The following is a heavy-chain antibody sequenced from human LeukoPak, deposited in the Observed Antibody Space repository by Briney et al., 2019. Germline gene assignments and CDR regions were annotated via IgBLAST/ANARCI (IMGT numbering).Heavy chain of an antibody. D-gene: IGHD3-3*01. CDR3: ARDWSSALDI. J-gene: IGHJ3*02. CDR1: GFTFSPYS. CDR2: INSISSAI. Sequence: PGGSLRLSCAASGFTFSPYSMNWVRQAPGKGLEWVSYINSISSAIYYADSVKGRFTISRDNAKNSLYLQMNSLRDEDTAVYYCARDWSSALDIWGQGTMVTVSS. V-gene: IGHV3-48*02.